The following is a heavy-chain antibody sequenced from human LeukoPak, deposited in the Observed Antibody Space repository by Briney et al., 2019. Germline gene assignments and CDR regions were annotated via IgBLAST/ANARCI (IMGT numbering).Heavy chain of an antibody. CDR2: IYMNGST. J-gene: IGHJ5*02. CDR3: ARARGITGTTWFDP. CDR1: GRSISNYY. V-gene: IGHV4-59*10. D-gene: IGHD1-7*01. Sequence: PSETLSLTCAYSGRSISNYYWSWIRQPAGEGLEWIGRIYMNGSTYYNPPLKSRVTISLDTSKNQFSLKLSSVTAADTAVYYCARARGITGTTWFDPWGQGTLVTVSS.